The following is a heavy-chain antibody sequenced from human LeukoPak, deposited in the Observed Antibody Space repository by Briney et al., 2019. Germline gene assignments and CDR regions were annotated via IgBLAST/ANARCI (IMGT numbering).Heavy chain of an antibody. Sequence: AGGSLRLSCAASGFTFSSYAMHWVRQAPGKGLEWVAVISYDGSNKYYADSVKGRFTISRDNSKNTLYLQMNSLRAEDTAVYYCARDPQQWLVQLYFQHWGQGTLVTVSS. J-gene: IGHJ1*01. D-gene: IGHD6-19*01. CDR3: ARDPQQWLVQLYFQH. V-gene: IGHV3-30-3*01. CDR1: GFTFSSYA. CDR2: ISYDGSNK.